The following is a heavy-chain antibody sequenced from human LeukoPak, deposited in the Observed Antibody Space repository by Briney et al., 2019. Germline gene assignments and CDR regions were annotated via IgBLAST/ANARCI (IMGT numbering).Heavy chain of an antibody. CDR2: IRFDGTSE. V-gene: IGHV3-30*02. D-gene: IGHD3-3*01. J-gene: IGHJ6*03. Sequence: QAGGSLRLSCAASGFTFSSHRMSWVRQAPGKGLEWVAFIRFDGTSEFYADSVKARFTISRDNSQNTVSLQLNNLRIEDTALYYCAKTSLSDPSGHYYYMDVWGKGTTVTVSS. CDR3: AKTSLSDPSGHYYYMDV. CDR1: GFTFSSHR.